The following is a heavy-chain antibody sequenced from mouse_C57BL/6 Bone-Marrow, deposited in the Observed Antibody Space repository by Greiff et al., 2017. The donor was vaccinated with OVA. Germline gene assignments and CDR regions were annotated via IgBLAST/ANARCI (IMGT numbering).Heavy chain of an antibody. CDR1: GYTFTSYW. CDR2: IAPSDSET. J-gene: IGHJ3*01. V-gene: IGHV1-52*01. Sequence: VQLQQPGAELVRPGSSVKLSCKASGYTFTSYWMHWVKQRPIQGLEWIGNIAPSDSETHYNQKFKDKATLTVDKSSSTAYMQLSSLTSEDSAVYYGARLGYQAWFAYWGQGTMVTVSA. D-gene: IGHD3-1*01. CDR3: ARLGYQAWFAY.